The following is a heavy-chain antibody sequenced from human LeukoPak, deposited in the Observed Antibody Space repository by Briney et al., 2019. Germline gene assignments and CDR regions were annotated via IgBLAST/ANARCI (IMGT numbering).Heavy chain of an antibody. CDR1: GGTFSSYA. V-gene: IGHV1-69*13. D-gene: IGHD3-16*02. Sequence: ASVKVSCKASGGTFSSYAISWVRQAPGQGLEWMGGIIPIFGTANYAQKFQGRVTITADESTSTAYMELSSLGSEDTAVYYCARDSIMITFGGVIVPNYFGYWGQGTLVTVSS. CDR2: IIPIFGTA. CDR3: ARDSIMITFGGVIVPNYFGY. J-gene: IGHJ4*02.